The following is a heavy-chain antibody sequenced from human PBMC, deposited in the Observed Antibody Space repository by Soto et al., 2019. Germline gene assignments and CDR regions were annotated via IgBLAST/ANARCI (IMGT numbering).Heavy chain of an antibody. CDR2: GYYTGST. V-gene: IGHV4-61*01. D-gene: IGHD2-8*02. CDR1: GGSVSSSSYY. CDR3: ARTHYCTGGSCPFGWFDP. Sequence: SETLSLTCTVSGGSVSSSSYYWTWIRQPPGKGLEWIGYGYYTGSTNYNPSLRSRVTISVDMSQNQVSLKLRSVTVADTAVYFCARTHYCTGGSCPFGWFDPWGQGTLVTVSS. J-gene: IGHJ5*02.